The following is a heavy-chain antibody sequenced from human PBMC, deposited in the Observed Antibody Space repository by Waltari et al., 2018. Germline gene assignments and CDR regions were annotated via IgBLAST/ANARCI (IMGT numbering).Heavy chain of an antibody. Sequence: QLQLQQSGPGLVKPSDSLSLTCAVSGDSVTNNYWWSWVRQSPGKGLEWIGQIHGSGKTNYNPSLKSRVTISLDTSNNRFALKVPSATAADTAVYYCGRDRGRGLYLDSWGQGTLITVSP. V-gene: IGHV4-4*02. J-gene: IGHJ4*02. CDR3: GRDRGRGLYLDS. CDR1: GDSVTNNYW. CDR2: IHGSGKT. D-gene: IGHD2-15*01.